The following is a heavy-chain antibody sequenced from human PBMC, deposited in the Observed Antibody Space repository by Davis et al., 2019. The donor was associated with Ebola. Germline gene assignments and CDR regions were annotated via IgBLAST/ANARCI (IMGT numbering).Heavy chain of an antibody. J-gene: IGHJ3*02. D-gene: IGHD2-15*01. CDR3: ARSPVALDAFDI. Sequence: PGGSLRLSCAASGFTFSSYEMNCFLPSPCKGLEWIAYINRSGTTRYYADSVKGRFTISRDNAKNSLYLQMNSLRVEDKAGYYCARSPVALDAFDIWGQGTMVTVSS. CDR1: GFTFSSYE. V-gene: IGHV3-48*03. CDR2: INRSGTTR.